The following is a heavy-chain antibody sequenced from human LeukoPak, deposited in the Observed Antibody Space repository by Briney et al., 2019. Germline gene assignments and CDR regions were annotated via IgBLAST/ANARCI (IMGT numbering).Heavy chain of an antibody. CDR1: GFNFSCYA. Sequence: GGSLRLSCAASGFNFSCYAMTWVRQAPVKGLEWLSVVTDTGGNTYHAASVKGQFPISRDNSKNTVYLEMNSLRVEDTAVYYCAKGTVRSCSGPSCYPLDSWGQGTLVTVSS. J-gene: IGHJ4*02. CDR3: AKGTVRSCSGPSCYPLDS. CDR2: VTDTGGNT. V-gene: IGHV3-23*01. D-gene: IGHD2-15*01.